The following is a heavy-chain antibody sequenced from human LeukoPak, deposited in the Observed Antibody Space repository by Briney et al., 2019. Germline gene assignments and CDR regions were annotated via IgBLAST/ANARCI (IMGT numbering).Heavy chain of an antibody. D-gene: IGHD2-15*01. J-gene: IGHJ6*03. CDR3: ARGRYCSGGSCKKNYYMDV. Sequence: SETLSLTCAVYGGSFSGYYWSWIRQPPGKGLEWIGEINHSGSTNYNPSLKSRVTIPVHTPKNQFSLKLSSVTAADTAVYYCARGRYCSGGSCKKNYYMDVWGKGTTVTVSS. CDR1: GGSFSGYY. V-gene: IGHV4-34*01. CDR2: INHSGST.